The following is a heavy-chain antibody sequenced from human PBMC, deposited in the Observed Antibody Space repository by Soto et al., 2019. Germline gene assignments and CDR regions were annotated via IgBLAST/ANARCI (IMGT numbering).Heavy chain of an antibody. CDR2: IYYSGST. J-gene: IGHJ4*02. Sequence: QVQLQESGPGLVKPSETLSLTCSVSGGSVSSGSYYWSWIRQPPGKGLEWIGSIYYSGSTSYNPSLKSRVTISVDTSKNQFSLRLTSVTAADTAVYYCARRGVGYSGSGWDRFDYWGQGTLVTVSA. D-gene: IGHD6-19*01. V-gene: IGHV4-61*01. CDR3: ARRGVGYSGSGWDRFDY. CDR1: GGSVSSGSYY.